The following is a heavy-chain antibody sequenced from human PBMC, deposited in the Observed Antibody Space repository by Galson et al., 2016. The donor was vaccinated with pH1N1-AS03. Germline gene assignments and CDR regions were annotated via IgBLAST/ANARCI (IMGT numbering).Heavy chain of an antibody. CDR1: GFTFSGYW. V-gene: IGHV3-7*01. Sequence: SLRLSCAASGFTFSGYWMSWVRQAPGKGLEWVAHIKQDGSEKYYVDSVKGRFTISRDNAKNSLYLQMNSLRAEETAVYYCARVPYSYGMDVWGQGTTVTVSS. CDR2: IKQDGSEK. CDR3: ARVPYSYGMDV. J-gene: IGHJ6*02.